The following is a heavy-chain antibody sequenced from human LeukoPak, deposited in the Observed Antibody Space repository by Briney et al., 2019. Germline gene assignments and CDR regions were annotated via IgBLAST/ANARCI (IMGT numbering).Heavy chain of an antibody. J-gene: IGHJ4*02. CDR2: INHSGST. Sequence: SETLSLTCAVYGGSFSGYYWSWIRQPPGKGLEWIGEINHSGSTNYNPSLKSRVTISVDTSKNQFSLKLSSVTAADTAVYYCARDPGTLGIAVAGTTSYFDYWGQGTLVTVSS. CDR1: GGSFSGYY. D-gene: IGHD6-19*01. CDR3: ARDPGTLGIAVAGTTSYFDY. V-gene: IGHV4-34*01.